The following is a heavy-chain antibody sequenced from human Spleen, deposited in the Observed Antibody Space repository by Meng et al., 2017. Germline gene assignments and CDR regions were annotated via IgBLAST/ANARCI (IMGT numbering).Heavy chain of an antibody. J-gene: IGHJ6*02. CDR3: AGGAVVTLIFYHAMDV. CDR1: GGSISSYY. D-gene: IGHD2-21*02. Sequence: SETLSLTCTVSGGSISSYYLSWIRQPAGKGLEWIGRISSSGGTNYNPSLKSRVTMSADTSKNQFSLKLTSVTAADTAVYYCAGGAVVTLIFYHAMDVWGQGTTVTVSS. V-gene: IGHV4-4*07. CDR2: ISSSGGT.